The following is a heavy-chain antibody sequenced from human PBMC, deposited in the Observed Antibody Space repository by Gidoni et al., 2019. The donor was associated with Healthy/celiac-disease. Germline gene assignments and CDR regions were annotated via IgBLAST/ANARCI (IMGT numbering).Heavy chain of an antibody. D-gene: IGHD6-19*01. CDR2: INHSGST. CDR1: GGSFSGYY. CDR3: ARGSGRGFDY. J-gene: IGHJ4*02. V-gene: IGHV4-34*01. Sequence: QVQLQQWGAGLLKPSETLSLTCAVYGGSFSGYYWSWIRQPPGKGLGWIGEINHSGSTNYNPSLKRRVTISVDTSKNQFSLKLSSVTAADTAVYYCARGSGRGFDYWGQGTLVTVSS.